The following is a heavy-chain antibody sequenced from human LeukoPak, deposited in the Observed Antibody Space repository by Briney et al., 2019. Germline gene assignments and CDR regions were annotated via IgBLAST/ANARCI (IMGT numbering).Heavy chain of an antibody. CDR1: GGTFSSYA. V-gene: IGHV1-69*13. CDR3: ARDLRRTYSSSWYYFDY. Sequence: ASVKVSCKASGGTFSSYAISWVRQAPGQGLEWMGGIIPIFGTANYAQKFQGIVTITADESTSTAYMELSSLRSEDTAVYYCARDLRRTYSSSWYYFDYWGQGTLVTVSS. D-gene: IGHD6-13*01. J-gene: IGHJ4*02. CDR2: IIPIFGTA.